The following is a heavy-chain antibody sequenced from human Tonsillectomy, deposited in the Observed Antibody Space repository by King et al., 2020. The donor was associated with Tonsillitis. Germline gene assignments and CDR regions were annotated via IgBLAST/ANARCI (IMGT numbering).Heavy chain of an antibody. CDR2: IYSSGST. V-gene: IGHV4-4*07. CDR3: ARDPFTSTSWFDP. J-gene: IGHJ5*02. Sequence: VQLQESGPGLVKPSETLSLTCTVFGGSISSYYWSWIRQPAGKGLEWIGRIYSSGSTSDNPSLKSRVTMSVDTSKNQFSLKLSSVTAADTAVYYCARDPFTSTSWFDPWGQGTLVTVSS. CDR1: GGSISSYY. D-gene: IGHD5/OR15-5a*01.